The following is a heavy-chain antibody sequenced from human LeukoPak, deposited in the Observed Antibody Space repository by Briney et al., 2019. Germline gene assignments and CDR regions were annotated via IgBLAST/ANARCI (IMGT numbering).Heavy chain of an antibody. CDR1: GGTVSSDG. D-gene: IGHD1-26*01. Sequence: ASVKVSCKASGGTVSSDGINWVRQAPGQGLEWMGWISAYNGNTNYAQKLQGRVTMTTDTSTSTAYMEVRGLRSDDTAVYYCARNQYSGSYSPRDGMDVWGKGTTVTVSS. CDR2: ISAYNGNT. J-gene: IGHJ6*04. CDR3: ARNQYSGSYSPRDGMDV. V-gene: IGHV1-18*01.